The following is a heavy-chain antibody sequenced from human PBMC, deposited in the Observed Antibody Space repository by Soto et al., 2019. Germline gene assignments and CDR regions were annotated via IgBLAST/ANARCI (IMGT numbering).Heavy chain of an antibody. J-gene: IGHJ6*02. Sequence: SETLSLTCTVSGGSISSYYWSWIRQPPGKGLEWIGYIYYSGSTNYNPSLKSRVTISVDTSKNQFSLKLSSVTAADTAVYYCAGGVWGDVWGQGTTVTVS. CDR3: AGGVWGDV. CDR2: IYYSGST. CDR1: GGSISSYY. D-gene: IGHD3-16*01. V-gene: IGHV4-59*01.